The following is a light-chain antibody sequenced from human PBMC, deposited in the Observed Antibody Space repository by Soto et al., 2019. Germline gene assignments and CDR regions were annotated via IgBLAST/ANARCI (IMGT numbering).Light chain of an antibody. J-gene: IGLJ1*01. CDR1: SSNIGGNS. V-gene: IGLV1-51*01. Sequence: QSVLTQPPSVAAAPGQKVTISCSGISSNIGGNSVSWYQQRPATAPKLLIYDDNKRPAGIPDRFSGSKSGTSATLGITGFQTGDEADYYCGSWDSSLSAYVFGPGTKVNVL. CDR2: DDN. CDR3: GSWDSSLSAYV.